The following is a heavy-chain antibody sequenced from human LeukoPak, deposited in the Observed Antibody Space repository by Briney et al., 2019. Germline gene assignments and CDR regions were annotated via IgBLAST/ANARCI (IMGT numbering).Heavy chain of an antibody. CDR2: ISSSSSYI. J-gene: IGHJ4*02. D-gene: IGHD1-26*01. CDR3: ARDRGKVGATPIDY. CDR1: GFTFSSYS. V-gene: IGHV3-21*01. Sequence: GGSLRLSCAASGFTFSSYSMNWVRQAPGKGLEWVSSISSSSSYIYYADSVKGRFTISRDNAKNSLYLQMNSLRAEDTAVYYCARDRGKVGATPIDYWGQGTLVTVSS.